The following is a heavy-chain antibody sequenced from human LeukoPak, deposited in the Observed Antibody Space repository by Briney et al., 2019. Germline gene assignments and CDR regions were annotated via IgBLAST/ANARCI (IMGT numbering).Heavy chain of an antibody. CDR2: INHSGST. CDR3: ARVLLSDSSGYYGIDY. V-gene: IGHV4-34*01. Sequence: SETLSLTCAVYGGSFSGYYWSWIRQPPGKGLEWVGEINHSGSTNYNPSLKGRATISVDTSKNQFSLKLSSVTAADTAVYYCARVLLSDSSGYYGIDYWGQGTLVTVSS. J-gene: IGHJ4*02. D-gene: IGHD3-22*01. CDR1: GGSFSGYY.